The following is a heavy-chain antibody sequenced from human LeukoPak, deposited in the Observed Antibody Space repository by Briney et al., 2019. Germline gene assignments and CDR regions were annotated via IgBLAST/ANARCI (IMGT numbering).Heavy chain of an antibody. CDR3: VRLAGTGRWFDP. CDR1: GYIFSSYW. Sequence: GESLQISCQGSGYIFSSYWIGWVRQLPGKGLEWMGIIYPGDSDIKYGPSFQGHVTISADTPISTAYLEWSSLKASDTAMYYCVRLAGTGRWFDPWGQGTLVTVSS. D-gene: IGHD2-8*02. V-gene: IGHV5-51*01. J-gene: IGHJ5*02. CDR2: IYPGDSDI.